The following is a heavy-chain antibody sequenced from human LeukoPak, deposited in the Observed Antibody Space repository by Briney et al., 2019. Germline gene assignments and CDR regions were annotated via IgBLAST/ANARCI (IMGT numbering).Heavy chain of an antibody. V-gene: IGHV1-2*02. J-gene: IGHJ4*02. D-gene: IGHD2-2*01. CDR2: INPNSGGT. Sequence: ASVKVSCKASGYTFTGYYMHWVRQAPGQGLEWMGWINPNSGGTNYAQKFQGRVTMTRDTSISTAYMELSRLRSDDTAVYYCARARTPSWYCSSTSCYLFDYWGQGTLVTVYS. CDR1: GYTFTGYY. CDR3: ARARTPSWYCSSTSCYLFDY.